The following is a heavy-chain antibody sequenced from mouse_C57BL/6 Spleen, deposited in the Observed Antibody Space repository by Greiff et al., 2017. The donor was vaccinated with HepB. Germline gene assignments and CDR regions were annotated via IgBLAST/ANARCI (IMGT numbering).Heavy chain of an antibody. V-gene: IGHV1-15*01. J-gene: IGHJ4*01. CDR3: TRGYDGISYGAMDY. CDR1: GYTFTDYE. Sequence: VQLQQSGAELVRPGASVTLSCKASGYTFTDYEMHWVKQTPVHGLEWIGAIDPETGGTAYNQTFKGKAILTADKSSSTAYMELRSLTSEDSAVYYCTRGYDGISYGAMDYWGQGTSVTVSS. D-gene: IGHD1-1*01. CDR2: IDPETGGT.